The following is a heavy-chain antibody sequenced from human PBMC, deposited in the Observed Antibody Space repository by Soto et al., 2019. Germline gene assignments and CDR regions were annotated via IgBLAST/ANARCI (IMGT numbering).Heavy chain of an antibody. D-gene: IGHD5-18*01. CDR1: GFSLSRYG. J-gene: IGHJ5*02. V-gene: IGHV3-33*01. CDR3: ARDVDTTSHLNWFAP. CDR2: IWYHGTTK. Sequence: QVQVVESGGGVVQPGRSLRLSCEVSGFSLSRYGMHWVRQAPGKGLEWVAVIWYHGTTKNYADSVKGRFTISRDISKNTVDLQMDSLEVEDTAVYYCARDVDTTSHLNWFAPWGKGVMVTVSS.